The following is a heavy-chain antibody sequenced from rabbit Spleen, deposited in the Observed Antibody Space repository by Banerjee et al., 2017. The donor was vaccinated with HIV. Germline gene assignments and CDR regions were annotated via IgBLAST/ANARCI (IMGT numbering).Heavy chain of an antibody. V-gene: IGHV1S40*01. J-gene: IGHJ4*01. Sequence: QSLEESGGDLVKPGASLTLTCTASGVSFSSNHYMCWVRQAPGKGLEWIACIEGGSSGSTYYASWAKGRFTISKTSSTTVTLQMTSLAVADTATYLCARGINSQGDGYDLWGPGTLVTVS. CDR1: GVSFSSNHY. D-gene: IGHD6-1*01. CDR3: ARGINSQGDGYDL. CDR2: IEGGSSGST.